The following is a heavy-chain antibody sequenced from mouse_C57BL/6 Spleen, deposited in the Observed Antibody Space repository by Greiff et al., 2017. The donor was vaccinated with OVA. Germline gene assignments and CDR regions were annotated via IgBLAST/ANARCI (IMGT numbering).Heavy chain of an antibody. CDR1: GYSFTDYY. CDR2: INPNYGTT. CDR3: ARRTVVADYYAMDY. V-gene: IGHV1-39*01. J-gene: IGHJ4*01. D-gene: IGHD1-1*01. Sequence: VQLQQSGPELVKPGASVKISCKASGYSFTDYYMNWVKQSHGKTLEWIGVINPNYGTTSSNQKFKGKATLTVDQSSSTAYKQLNSLTSEDSAVYYCARRTVVADYYAMDYWGQGTSVTVSS.